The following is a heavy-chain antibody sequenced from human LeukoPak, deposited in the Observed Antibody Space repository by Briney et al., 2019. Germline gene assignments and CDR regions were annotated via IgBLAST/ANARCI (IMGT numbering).Heavy chain of an antibody. V-gene: IGHV3-23*01. CDR2: INGGSSGST. J-gene: IGHJ4*02. Sequence: GGSLRLSCAASGFTFSSYAMSWVRQAPGKGLEWVSAINGGSSGSTYYTDSVKGRFTISRDNSKNTLYLQMNSLRAEDTAVYYCAITHYDILDFWGQGTLVTVSS. CDR1: GFTFSSYA. D-gene: IGHD3-9*01. CDR3: AITHYDILDF.